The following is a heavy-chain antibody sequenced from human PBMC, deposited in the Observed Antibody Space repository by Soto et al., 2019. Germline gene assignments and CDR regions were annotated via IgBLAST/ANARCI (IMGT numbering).Heavy chain of an antibody. CDR2: ISGSGGST. V-gene: IGHV3-23*01. CDR1: GFTFSSYA. D-gene: IGHD3-10*01. J-gene: IGHJ4*02. Sequence: PGGSLRLSCAASGFTFSSYAMSWVRRAPGKGLEWVSAISGSGGSTYYADSVKGRFTISRDNSKNTLYLQMNSLRAEDTAVYYCAKGPMTQFGELLKFNFDYWGQGTLVTVSS. CDR3: AKGPMTQFGELLKFNFDY.